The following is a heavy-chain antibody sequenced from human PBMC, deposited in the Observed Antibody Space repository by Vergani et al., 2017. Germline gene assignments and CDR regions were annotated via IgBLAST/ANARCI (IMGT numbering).Heavy chain of an antibody. D-gene: IGHD1-20*01. V-gene: IGHV3-9*01. CDR2: ISWNSGSI. CDR3: ARGGITGTKNLYYYMDV. CDR1: GFTFDDYA. Sequence: EVQLVESGGGLVQPGRSLRLSCAASGFTFDDYAMHWVRQAPGKGLEWVSGISWNSGSIGYADSVKGRFTISRDNAKNSLYLQMNSLRSEDTAVYYCARGGITGTKNLYYYMDVWGKGTTVTVSS. J-gene: IGHJ6*03.